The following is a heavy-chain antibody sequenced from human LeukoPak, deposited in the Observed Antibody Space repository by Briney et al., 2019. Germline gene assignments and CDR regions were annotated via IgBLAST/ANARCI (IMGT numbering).Heavy chain of an antibody. CDR1: GSTFSDYY. CDR2: ISSSGGTI. J-gene: IGHJ4*02. Sequence: GGSLRLSCAASGSTFSDYYMSWIRQAPGKGLEWVSYISSSGGTIYYADSVKGRFTISRDNAKNSLYLQMNSLRAEDTAMYYCARDFWSGYYGVGYWGQGTLVTVSS. V-gene: IGHV3-11*01. D-gene: IGHD3-3*01. CDR3: ARDFWSGYYGVGY.